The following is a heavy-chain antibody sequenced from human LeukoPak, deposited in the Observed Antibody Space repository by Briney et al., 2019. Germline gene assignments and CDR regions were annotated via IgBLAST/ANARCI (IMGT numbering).Heavy chain of an antibody. CDR2: IRFDGSNK. CDR1: GFIFSNYG. V-gene: IGHV3-30*02. J-gene: IGHJ4*02. Sequence: GGSLRLSCVTSGFIFSNYGMHWVRQAPGKGLEWLTFIRFDGSNKLYADSVKGRFTVSRDTSKNTVYLQMTSLRVEDTAVYYCAKENDFWSGPEGWGQGTLVTVSS. CDR3: AKENDFWSGPEG. D-gene: IGHD3-3*01.